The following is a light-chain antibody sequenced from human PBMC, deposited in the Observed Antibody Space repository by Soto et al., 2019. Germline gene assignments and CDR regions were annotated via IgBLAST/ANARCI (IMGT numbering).Light chain of an antibody. CDR2: GNS. CDR1: SSNIGAGYD. CDR3: QSYDSSLSGSV. Sequence: QSVLTQPPSLSGAPGQRVTISCTGRSSNIGAGYDVHWYQQLPGTAPKLLIYGNSNRPSGVPDRFSGSKSGTSASLAITGLQAEDEADYYCQSYDSSLSGSVFGGGTKVTVL. J-gene: IGLJ3*02. V-gene: IGLV1-40*01.